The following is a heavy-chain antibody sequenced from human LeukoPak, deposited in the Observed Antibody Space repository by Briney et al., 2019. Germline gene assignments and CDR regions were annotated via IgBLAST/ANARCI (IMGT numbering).Heavy chain of an antibody. D-gene: IGHD6-13*01. V-gene: IGHV1-18*01. CDR3: ARGSPVTPPPRIAAAGLFDY. CDR1: GYTFTSYG. J-gene: IGHJ4*02. CDR2: ISAYNGNT. Sequence: ASVKVSCKASGYTFTSYGISWVRQAPGQGLEWMGWISAYNGNTNYAQKHQGRVTMTTDTSTSTAYMELRSLRSDDTAVYYCARGSPVTPPPRIAAAGLFDYWGQGTLVTVSS.